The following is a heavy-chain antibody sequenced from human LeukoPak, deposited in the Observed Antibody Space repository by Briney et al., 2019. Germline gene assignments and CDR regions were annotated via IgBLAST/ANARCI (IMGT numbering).Heavy chain of an antibody. D-gene: IGHD3-10*01. CDR3: ATQAEWFGGLFDY. CDR2: INHSGST. V-gene: IGHV4-34*01. Sequence: SETLSLTCAVYGGSFSGYYWSWIRQPPGKGLEWIGEINHSGSTNCNPSLKSRVTISVDTSKNQFPLKLSSVTAADTAVYYCATQAEWFGGLFDYWGQGTLVTVSS. CDR1: GGSFSGYY. J-gene: IGHJ4*02.